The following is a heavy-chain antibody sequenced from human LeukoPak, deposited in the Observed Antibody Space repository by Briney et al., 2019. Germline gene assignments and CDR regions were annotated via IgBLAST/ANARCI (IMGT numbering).Heavy chain of an antibody. CDR3: ARVHRYYDFCRFDP. CDR1: GGSISSGSYY. J-gene: IGHJ5*02. V-gene: IGHV4-61*02. CDR2: IYTSGST. D-gene: IGHD3-3*01. Sequence: SSETLSLTCTVSGGSISSGSYYVGWIRQPAGKGLEWIGRIYTSGSTNYNPSLKSRVTISVDTSKNQFSLKLSSVTAADTAVYYCARVHRYYDFCRFDPWGQGTLVTVSS.